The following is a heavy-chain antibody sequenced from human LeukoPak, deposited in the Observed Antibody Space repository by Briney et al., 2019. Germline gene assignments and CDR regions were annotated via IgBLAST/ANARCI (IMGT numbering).Heavy chain of an antibody. Sequence: PGGSLRLSCAASGFTSSSYSMNWVRQAPGKGLEWVSSISSSSSYIYYADSVKGRFTISRDNAKNSLYLQMNSLKAEDTALYHCARDSGYSSRYWFDPWGQGTLVTVSS. CDR3: ARDSGYSSRYWFDP. J-gene: IGHJ5*02. CDR2: ISSSSSYI. D-gene: IGHD6-13*01. CDR1: GFTSSSYS. V-gene: IGHV3-21*04.